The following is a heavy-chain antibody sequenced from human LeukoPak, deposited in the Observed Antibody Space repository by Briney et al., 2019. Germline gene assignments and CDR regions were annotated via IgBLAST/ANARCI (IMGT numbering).Heavy chain of an antibody. D-gene: IGHD4-17*01. CDR2: INPNSGGT. CDR3: AARDYGDYPYYFDY. CDR1: GYTFTGYY. J-gene: IGHJ4*02. Sequence: ASVKVSCKAAGYTFTGYYMHWVRQAPGQGLEWMGRINPNSGGTNYAQKFQGRVTMTRDTSISTAYMYLSRLRSDDTAVYYCAARDYGDYPYYFDYWGQGTLVTVSS. V-gene: IGHV1-2*06.